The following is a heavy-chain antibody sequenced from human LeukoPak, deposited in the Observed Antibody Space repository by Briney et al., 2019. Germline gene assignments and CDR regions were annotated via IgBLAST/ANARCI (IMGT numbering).Heavy chain of an antibody. D-gene: IGHD3-3*01. V-gene: IGHV3-11*01. CDR3: ARDVRFLEWLFHPPSTSYYFDY. Sequence: PGGSLRLSCAASGFTFSDYYMSWIRQAPGKGLEWVSYISSSGSTIYYADSVKGRFTISRDNAKNSLYLQMNSLRAEDTAVYYCARDVRFLEWLFHPPSTSYYFDYWGQGTLVTVSS. CDR1: GFTFSDYY. CDR2: ISSSGSTI. J-gene: IGHJ4*02.